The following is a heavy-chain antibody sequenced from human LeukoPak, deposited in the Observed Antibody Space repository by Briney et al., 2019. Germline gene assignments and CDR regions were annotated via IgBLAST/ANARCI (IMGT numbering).Heavy chain of an antibody. CDR1: GFTFSGHW. CDR3: ARDTDSSGYFNFDY. CDR2: INSDGSGA. Sequence: GGSLRLSCAVSGFTFSGHWMFWVRQAPGKGLVWVSSINSDGSGASYMDSVKGRFTISRDNAKNSLYLQMNSLRAEDTAVYYCARDTDSSGYFNFDYWGQGILVTVSS. V-gene: IGHV3-74*01. D-gene: IGHD3-22*01. J-gene: IGHJ4*02.